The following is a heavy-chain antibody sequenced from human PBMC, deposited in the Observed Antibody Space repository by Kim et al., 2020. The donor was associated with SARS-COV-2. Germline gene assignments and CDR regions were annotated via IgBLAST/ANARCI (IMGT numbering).Heavy chain of an antibody. CDR3: ARGGGSITIFGVVITFFDY. Sequence: SQTLSLTCAISGDSVSSNSASWNWIRQSPSRGLEWLGRTYYRSKWYNDYAVSVKSRITINPDTSKNQFSLQLNSVTPEDTAVYYCARGGGSITIFGVVITFFDYWGQEPWSPSPQ. D-gene: IGHD3-3*01. CDR2: TYYRSKWYN. V-gene: IGHV6-1*01. CDR1: GDSVSSNSAS. J-gene: IGHJ4*01.